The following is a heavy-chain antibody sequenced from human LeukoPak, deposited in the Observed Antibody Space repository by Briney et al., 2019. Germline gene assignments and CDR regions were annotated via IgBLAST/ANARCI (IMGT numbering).Heavy chain of an antibody. Sequence: PGGSLRLSCAASRFTFSSYNINWVRQAPGKGLEWVSSISSGSTYIYYADSVKGRFTISRDNAKNSLYLQMNSLRAEDTALYYCARALGGDYDYWGQGTLVTVSS. CDR2: ISSGSTYI. CDR3: ARALGGDYDY. J-gene: IGHJ4*02. D-gene: IGHD2-21*01. CDR1: RFTFSSYN. V-gene: IGHV3-21*04.